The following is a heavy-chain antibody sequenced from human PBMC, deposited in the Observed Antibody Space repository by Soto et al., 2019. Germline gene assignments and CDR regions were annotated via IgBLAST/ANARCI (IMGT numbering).Heavy chain of an antibody. CDR1: GGSISSSSYY. V-gene: IGHV4-39*01. CDR3: ATGVVLRFLEWTGGHYFDY. D-gene: IGHD3-3*01. J-gene: IGHJ4*02. CDR2: IYYSGST. Sequence: QLQLQESGPGLVKPSETLSLTCTVSGGSISSSSYYWGWIRQPPGKGLEWIGSIYYSGSTYYNPSLKSRVTISVDTSKNQFSLKLSSVTAADTAVYYCATGVVLRFLEWTGGHYFDYWGQGTLVTVSS.